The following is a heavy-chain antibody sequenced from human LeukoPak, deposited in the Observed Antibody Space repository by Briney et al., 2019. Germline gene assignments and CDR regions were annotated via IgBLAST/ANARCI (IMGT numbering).Heavy chain of an antibody. V-gene: IGHV1-18*01. D-gene: IGHD3-3*01. CDR2: ISAYNGNT. CDR3: ARVNDFWSGNDAFDI. J-gene: IGHJ3*02. Sequence: GASVKVSCKASGYTFTSNGISWVRQAPGQGLEWMGWISAYNGNTNYAQKLPGRVTMTTDTSTSTAYMELRSLRSDDTAVYYCARVNDFWSGNDAFDIWGQGIMVTVSS. CDR1: GYTFTSNG.